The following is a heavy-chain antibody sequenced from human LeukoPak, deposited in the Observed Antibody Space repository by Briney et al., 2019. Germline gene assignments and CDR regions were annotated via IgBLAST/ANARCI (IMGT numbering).Heavy chain of an antibody. CDR3: AKDVYGAYDY. D-gene: IGHD5/OR15-5a*01. CDR1: GFAFSSYG. V-gene: IGHV3-30*02. Sequence: PGGPLRLSCAVSGFAFSSYGMHWVRQAPGKGLEWVTFIRYDGSNKYYADSVKGRFTISRDNSKNTLYLQMNSLRVEDTAVYYCAKDVYGAYDYWGQGTLVTVSS. CDR2: IRYDGSNK. J-gene: IGHJ4*02.